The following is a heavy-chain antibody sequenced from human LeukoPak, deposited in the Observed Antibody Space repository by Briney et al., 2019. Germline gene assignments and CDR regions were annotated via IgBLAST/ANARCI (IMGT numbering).Heavy chain of an antibody. Sequence: GGSLRLSCPASGFTVSSNYMSWVRQAPGKGLEWVSVIYSGGSTYYADSVKGRFTISRDNSKNTLYLQMNSLRAEDTAVYYCARDVRAAGYNWFDPWGQGILVTVSS. V-gene: IGHV3-66*02. CDR1: GFTVSSNY. D-gene: IGHD6-13*01. CDR3: ARDVRAAGYNWFDP. J-gene: IGHJ5*02. CDR2: IYSGGST.